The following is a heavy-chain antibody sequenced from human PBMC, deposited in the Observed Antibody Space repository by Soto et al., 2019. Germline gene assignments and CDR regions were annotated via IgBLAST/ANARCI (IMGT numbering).Heavy chain of an antibody. CDR2: IYYLGST. J-gene: IGHJ4*02. D-gene: IGHD3-10*01. Sequence: PSETLSLTCSVSGGSMSEYFWSWIRQSPGKGLEWIGYIYYLGSTDYNPSLKSRVTISVDTSKRQFSLRLTSVTAADTAVYYCARDGYDGSGSPYPAYWGPGNKVTV. V-gene: IGHV4-59*01. CDR1: GGSMSEYF. CDR3: ARDGYDGSGSPYPAY.